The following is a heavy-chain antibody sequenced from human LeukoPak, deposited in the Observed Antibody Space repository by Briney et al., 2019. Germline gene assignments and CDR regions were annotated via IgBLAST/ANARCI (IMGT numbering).Heavy chain of an antibody. V-gene: IGHV1-69*13. CDR3: ARVPKGAPLAGAFDI. Sequence: SVKVSCKASGGTFSSYAISWVRQAPGQGLEWMGGIIPIFGTANYAQKFQGRVTITADESTSTAYMELSSLRSEDAAVYYCARVPKGAPLAGAFDIWGQGTMVTVSS. CDR1: GGTFSSYA. CDR2: IIPIFGTA. D-gene: IGHD1-26*01. J-gene: IGHJ3*02.